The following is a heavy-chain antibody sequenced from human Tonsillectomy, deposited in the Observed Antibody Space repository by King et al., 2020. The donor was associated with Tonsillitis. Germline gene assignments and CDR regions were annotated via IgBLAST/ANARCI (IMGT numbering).Heavy chain of an antibody. J-gene: IGHJ4*02. CDR1: GGSISSHY. CDR2: IYHIGST. V-gene: IGHV4-59*11. D-gene: IGHD6-13*01. CDR3: ARGGGSSSWYDSSFDY. Sequence: VHLQESGPGLVKPSETLSLTCTVSGGSISSHYWSWIRHPPGKGLELIGYIYHIGSTKYNPSLKSRVSISVETSKNQFSLKLRSVTSADTAVYYCARGGGSSSWYDSSFDYWGQGTLVTVSS.